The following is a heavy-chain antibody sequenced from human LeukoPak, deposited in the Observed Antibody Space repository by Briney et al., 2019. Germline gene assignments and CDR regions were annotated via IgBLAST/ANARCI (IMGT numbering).Heavy chain of an antibody. V-gene: IGHV4-4*07. Sequence: SETLSLTCTVSGGSISCYYWSWIRQPAGKGLEWIGRIYTTGSTNYNPSLKSRVTMSVDTSKNQFSLTLSSVTAADTAVYYCARTHSSRYNWFDPWGQGTLVTVSS. CDR3: ARTHSSRYNWFDP. CDR1: GGSISCYY. D-gene: IGHD6-13*01. J-gene: IGHJ5*02. CDR2: IYTTGST.